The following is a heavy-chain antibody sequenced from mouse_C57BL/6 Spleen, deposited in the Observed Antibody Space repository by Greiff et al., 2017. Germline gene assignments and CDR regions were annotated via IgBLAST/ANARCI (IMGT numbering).Heavy chain of an antibody. J-gene: IGHJ4*01. V-gene: IGHV1-55*01. Sequence: QVQLQQPGAELVKPGASVKMSCKASGYTFTSYWITWVKQRPGQGLEWIGDIYPGSGSTNSNEKFKSKATLTVDTSSSTAYMQLSSLTSEDSAVYYCARSIYYGNYEGGAMDYWGQGTSVTVSS. CDR3: ARSIYYGNYEGGAMDY. CDR1: GYTFTSYW. D-gene: IGHD2-1*01. CDR2: IYPGSGST.